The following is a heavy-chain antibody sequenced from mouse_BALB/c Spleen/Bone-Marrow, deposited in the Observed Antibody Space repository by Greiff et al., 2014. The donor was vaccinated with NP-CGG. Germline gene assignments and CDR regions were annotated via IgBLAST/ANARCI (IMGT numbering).Heavy chain of an antibody. V-gene: IGHV5-12*02. J-gene: IGHJ4*01. Sequence: EVKLVESGGGLVQPGGSLKLSCATSGFTFSDYYMYWVRQTPEKRLEWVAYISNGGGSTYYTDTVKGRFTISRDNAKNTLYLQMSRLKTEDTAMYYCARHYYGYARDAIDYWGQGTSVTVSS. D-gene: IGHD1-2*01. CDR3: ARHYYGYARDAIDY. CDR2: ISNGGGST. CDR1: GFTFSDYY.